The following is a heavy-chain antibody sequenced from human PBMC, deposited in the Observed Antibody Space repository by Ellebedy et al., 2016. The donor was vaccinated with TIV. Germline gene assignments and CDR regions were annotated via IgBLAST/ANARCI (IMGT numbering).Heavy chain of an antibody. CDR3: AAWPGGEMATNY. V-gene: IGHV1-58*01. D-gene: IGHD5-24*01. Sequence: AASVKVSCKASGFTFTSSAVQWVRQARGQRLEWIGWMVVGSGDTTYAQKFQDRVTFTRDMSTSTAYMELSSLRSEDTAVYYCAAWPGGEMATNYWGQGTLVTVSS. J-gene: IGHJ4*02. CDR2: MVVGSGDT. CDR1: GFTFTSSA.